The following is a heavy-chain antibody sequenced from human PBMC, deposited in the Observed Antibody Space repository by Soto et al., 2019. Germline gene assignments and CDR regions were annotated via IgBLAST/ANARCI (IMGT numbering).Heavy chain of an antibody. J-gene: IGHJ4*02. CDR1: GFTFSSYS. CDR3: ARDHLVGATSDY. Sequence: PGGSLRLSCAASGFTFSSYSMNWVRQAPGKGLEWVSSISSSSSYIYYADSVKGRFTISRDNAKNSLYLQMNSLRAEDTAVYYCARDHLVGATSDYWGQGXLVTVYS. D-gene: IGHD1-26*01. V-gene: IGHV3-21*01. CDR2: ISSSSSYI.